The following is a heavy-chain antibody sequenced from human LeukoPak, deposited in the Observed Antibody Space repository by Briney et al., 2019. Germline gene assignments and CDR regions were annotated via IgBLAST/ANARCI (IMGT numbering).Heavy chain of an antibody. CDR1: GDSISSYY. J-gene: IGHJ4*02. D-gene: IGHD6-6*01. CDR2: IYTSGGT. Sequence: SETLSLTCTVSGDSISSYYRSWIRQPPGKGLEWIGYIYTSGGTNYIPSLKGRVTISIDTSKNQFPLKLSSVTAADSAVYYCARLTRLSTSPDRYYLDYWGQGTLVTVSS. V-gene: IGHV4-4*09. CDR3: ARLTRLSTSPDRYYLDY.